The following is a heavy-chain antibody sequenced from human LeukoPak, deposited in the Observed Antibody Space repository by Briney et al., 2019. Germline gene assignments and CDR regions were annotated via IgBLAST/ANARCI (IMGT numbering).Heavy chain of an antibody. CDR3: ARQEIGLRSFDP. D-gene: IGHD3/OR15-3a*01. Sequence: NSSETLSLTCAVYGGSFSGYYWSWIRQPPGKGLEWIGYIYYSGSTNYNPSLKSRVTISVDTSKNQFSLKLSSVTAADTAVYYCARQEIGLRSFDPWGQGTLVTVSS. CDR1: GGSFSGYY. CDR2: IYYSGST. J-gene: IGHJ5*02. V-gene: IGHV4-59*01.